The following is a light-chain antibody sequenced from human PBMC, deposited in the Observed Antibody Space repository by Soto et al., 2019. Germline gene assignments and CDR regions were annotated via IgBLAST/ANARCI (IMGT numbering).Light chain of an antibody. CDR3: QQVKSFLPLT. CDR2: AAS. V-gene: IGKV1-9*01. Sequence: IQLTQSPSSLSASVGDSVTITCWASQDISSHLAWYQQKPGKAPKVLIYAASTLESGIPSRFSGSGSGTDFTLTISSLQAEDFATYYCQQVKSFLPLTFGGGTKVDIK. J-gene: IGKJ4*01. CDR1: QDISSH.